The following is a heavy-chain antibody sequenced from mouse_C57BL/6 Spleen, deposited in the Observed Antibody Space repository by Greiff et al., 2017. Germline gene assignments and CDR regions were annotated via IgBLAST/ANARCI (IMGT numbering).Heavy chain of an antibody. Sequence: QVQLQQPGAELVRPGTSVKLSCKASGYTFTSYWMHWVKQRPGQGLEWIGVIDPSDSYTNYNQKFKGKATLTVDTSSSTAYMQLSSLTSEDSAVYYCARGIGLRQGDYFDYWGQGTTLTVSS. CDR1: GYTFTSYW. CDR2: IDPSDSYT. V-gene: IGHV1-59*01. CDR3: ARGIGLRQGDYFDY. D-gene: IGHD2-4*01. J-gene: IGHJ2*01.